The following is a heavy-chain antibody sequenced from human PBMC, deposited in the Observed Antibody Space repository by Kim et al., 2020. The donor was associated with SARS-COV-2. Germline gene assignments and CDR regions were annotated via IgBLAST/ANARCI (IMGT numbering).Heavy chain of an antibody. J-gene: IGHJ4*02. CDR1: GGSISSSSYY. V-gene: IGHV4-39*01. D-gene: IGHD1-26*01. CDR2: IYYSGST. Sequence: SETLSLTCTVSGGSISSSSYYWGWIRQPPGKGLEWIGSIYYSGSTYYNPSLKSRATISVDTSKNQFSLKLSSVTAADTAVYYCAGDGYYSGSYLLGTWGQGTLVTVSS. CDR3: AGDGYYSGSYLLGT.